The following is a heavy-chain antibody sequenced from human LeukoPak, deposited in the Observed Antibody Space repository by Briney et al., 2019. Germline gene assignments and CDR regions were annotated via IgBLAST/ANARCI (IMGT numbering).Heavy chain of an antibody. J-gene: IGHJ4*02. CDR2: IYYSGST. V-gene: IGHV4-59*01. CDR1: GGSISSYY. Sequence: PSETLSLTCTVSGGSISSYYWSWIRQPPGKGLEWIGYIYYSGSTNYNPSLKSRVTISVDTSKNQFSLKLSSVTAADTAVYYCARVGPATIYYGSGIGGFDYWGQGTLVTVSS. CDR3: ARVGPATIYYGSGIGGFDY. D-gene: IGHD3-10*01.